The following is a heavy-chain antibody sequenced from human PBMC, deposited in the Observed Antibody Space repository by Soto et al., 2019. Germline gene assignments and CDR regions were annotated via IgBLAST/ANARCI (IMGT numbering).Heavy chain of an antibody. V-gene: IGHV5-51*01. J-gene: IGHJ4*02. CDR1: GDSFTGFW. CDR3: ARQHPLDSRVWFT. Sequence: GSLKISCKVSGDSFTGFWIGWVRQMPGKGLEWLGSIYPRDSDIRYSPSFQGQVTIPADKSLSTAYLQWNSLQASDTAIYYCARQHPLDSRVWFTWGQGTLVTVSS. D-gene: IGHD6-19*01. CDR2: IYPRDSDI.